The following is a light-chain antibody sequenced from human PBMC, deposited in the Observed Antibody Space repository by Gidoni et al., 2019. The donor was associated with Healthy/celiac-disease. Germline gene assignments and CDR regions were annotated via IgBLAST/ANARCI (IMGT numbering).Light chain of an antibody. CDR1: QSVSSN. V-gene: IGKV3-15*01. CDR2: GAS. CDR3: QQYNNWPWT. J-gene: IGKJ1*01. Sequence: EIVMTQSPATLSVSPGERATLSCRASQSVSSNFAWYQQKPGQAPRLLIYGASTRATGIPARFSGSGSGTDFPLTISSLQSEDFAVYYCQQYNNWPWTFGQGTKVEIK.